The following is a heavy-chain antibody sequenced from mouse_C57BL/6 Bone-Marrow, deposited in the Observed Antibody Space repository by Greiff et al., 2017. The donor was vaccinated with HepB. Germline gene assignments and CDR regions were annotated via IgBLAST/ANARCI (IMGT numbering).Heavy chain of an antibody. V-gene: IGHV5-6*02. D-gene: IGHD2-5*01. J-gene: IGHJ4*01. Sequence: VMLVESGGDLVKPGGSLKLSCAASGFTFSSYGMSWVRQTPDKRLEWVATISSGGSYTYYPDSVKGRFTISRDNAKNTLYLQMSSLKSEDTAMYYCARLYYSNPYYAMDYWGQGTSVTVSS. CDR1: GFTFSSYG. CDR2: ISSGGSYT. CDR3: ARLYYSNPYYAMDY.